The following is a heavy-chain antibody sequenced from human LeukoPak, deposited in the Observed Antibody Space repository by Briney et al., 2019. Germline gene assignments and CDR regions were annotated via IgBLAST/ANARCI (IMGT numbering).Heavy chain of an antibody. CDR2: IIPIFGTA. V-gene: IGHV1-69*13. D-gene: IGHD3-22*01. CDR1: GGTFSSYA. Sequence: SVKVSCKASGGTFSSYAISWVRQAPGQGLEWMGGIIPIFGTANYAQKFQGRVTITADESTSTAYMELSSLRSEDTAVYYCARGLVVITTHAFDIWGQGTMVTVSP. J-gene: IGHJ3*02. CDR3: ARGLVVITTHAFDI.